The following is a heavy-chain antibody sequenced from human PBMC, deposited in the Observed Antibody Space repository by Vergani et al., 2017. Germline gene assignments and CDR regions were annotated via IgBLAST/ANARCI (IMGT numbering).Heavy chain of an antibody. Sequence: QVRLQESGPGLVKPSETLSLICTVSGVSITTYYWSWVRQPPGKGLEWLGYIYYSGSTTYNPSLKCRLTISVDTSKNQFSLRLSSVTAADTALYYCAGDSSSWQRADYWGQGTLVTVSS. J-gene: IGHJ4*02. D-gene: IGHD6-13*01. CDR1: GVSITTYY. CDR2: IYYSGST. CDR3: AGDSSSWQRADY. V-gene: IGHV4-59*01.